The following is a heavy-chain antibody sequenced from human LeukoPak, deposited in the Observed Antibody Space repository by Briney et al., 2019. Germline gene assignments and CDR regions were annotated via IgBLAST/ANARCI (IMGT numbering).Heavy chain of an antibody. Sequence: GGSLRLSCAASGFSFSSHGMSWVRQTPGKGLEWVSGIIGGAGSTYYADSVKGRFTISGDNSKNTLFLQMNSLRAEDTAVYYCAHGAMYQLDYWGQGTLVTVSS. CDR3: AHGAMYQLDY. J-gene: IGHJ4*02. V-gene: IGHV3-23*01. CDR1: GFSFSSHG. D-gene: IGHD2-2*01. CDR2: IIGGAGST.